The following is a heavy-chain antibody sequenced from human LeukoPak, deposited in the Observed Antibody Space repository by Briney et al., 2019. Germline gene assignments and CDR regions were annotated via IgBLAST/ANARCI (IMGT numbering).Heavy chain of an antibody. D-gene: IGHD1-1*01. Sequence: GGSLRLSCAASGFTFSSYAMSWVRQAPGKGLEWASAISGSGGSTYYADSVKGRFTISRDNSKNTLYLQMNSLRAEDTAVYFCAKSRSGSANWALQIFDNWGQGTLVTVSS. CDR1: GFTFSSYA. V-gene: IGHV3-23*01. CDR2: ISGSGGST. CDR3: AKSRSGSANWALQIFDN. J-gene: IGHJ4*02.